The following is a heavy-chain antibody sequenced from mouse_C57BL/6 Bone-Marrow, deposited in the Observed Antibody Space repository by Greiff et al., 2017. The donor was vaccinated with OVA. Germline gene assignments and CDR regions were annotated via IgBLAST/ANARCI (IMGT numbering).Heavy chain of an antibody. CDR3: TRILRLYAMDY. D-gene: IGHD1-2*01. J-gene: IGHJ4*01. CDR2: IDPENGDT. V-gene: IGHV14-4*01. CDR1: GFNIKDDY. Sequence: EVQLQQSGAELVRPGASVKLSCTASGFNIKDDYMHWVKQRPEQGLEWIGWIDPENGDTEYASKFQGKATITADTSSNTAYLQLSSLTSDDTAVDYCTRILRLYAMDYWGQGTSVTVSS.